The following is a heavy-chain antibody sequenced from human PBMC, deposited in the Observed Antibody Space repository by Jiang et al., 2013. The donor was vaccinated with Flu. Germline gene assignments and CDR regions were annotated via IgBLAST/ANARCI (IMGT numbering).Heavy chain of an antibody. J-gene: IGHJ4*02. CDR3: ARMAQFDF. CDR2: INTDGSVT. Sequence: VSRINTDGSVTNYADSVKGRFTISRDNAKNTLYLQMNSLRAEDTAMYYCARMAQFDFWGQGTLVTVSS. V-gene: IGHV3-74*01. D-gene: IGHD5-24*01.